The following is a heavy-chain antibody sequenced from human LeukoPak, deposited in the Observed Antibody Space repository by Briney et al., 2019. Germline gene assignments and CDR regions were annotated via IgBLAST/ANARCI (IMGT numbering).Heavy chain of an antibody. D-gene: IGHD2-15*01. J-gene: IGHJ4*02. CDR2: ISSSSCYI. Sequence: GGSLRLSCAASGFTFSSYSMNWVRQAPGKGLEWVSSISSSSCYIYYADSVKGRFTISRDDAKNSLYLQMNSLRAEDTAVYYCARDPARLVVVVAAPDYWGQGTLVTVSS. V-gene: IGHV3-21*01. CDR1: GFTFSSYS. CDR3: ARDPARLVVVVAAPDY.